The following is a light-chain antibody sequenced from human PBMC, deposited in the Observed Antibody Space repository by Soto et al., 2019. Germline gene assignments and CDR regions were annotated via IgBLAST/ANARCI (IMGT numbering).Light chain of an antibody. CDR1: QSVRSW. CDR3: QQYDNLPLT. J-gene: IGKJ4*01. V-gene: IGKV1-33*01. CDR2: DAS. Sequence: DIQMTQSPATLSASVGDRVTITCRASQSVRSWLAWYQQKPGKAPKLLIYDASNWETGVPSRFSGSGSGTDSTFTISSLQPEDIATYYCQQYDNLPLTFGGGTKVDIK.